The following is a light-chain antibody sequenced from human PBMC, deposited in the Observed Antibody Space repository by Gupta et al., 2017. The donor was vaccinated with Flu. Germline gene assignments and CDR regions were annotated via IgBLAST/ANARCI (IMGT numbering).Light chain of an antibody. V-gene: IGLV3-19*01. CDR2: GYN. CDR3: NSRDSSGNQFV. Sequence: YQQRPRQAPVLLTLGYNNRPSAIPDRFSGSPSGTTASLTITGAQAEDEGDYYCNSRDSSGNQFVFATGTKVTVL. J-gene: IGLJ1*01.